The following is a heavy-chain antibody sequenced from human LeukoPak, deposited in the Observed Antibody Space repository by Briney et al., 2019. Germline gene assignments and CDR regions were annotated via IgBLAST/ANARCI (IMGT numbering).Heavy chain of an antibody. D-gene: IGHD3-22*01. V-gene: IGHV3-30*03. CDR1: GFTFSSYG. Sequence: GRSLRLSCAASGFTFSSYGMHWVRQAPGKGLEWVAVISYDGSNKYYADSVKGRFTISRDNSKNTLYLQMNSLRAEDTAVYYCASHYYDSSGYAYWGQGTLVTVSS. J-gene: IGHJ4*02. CDR2: ISYDGSNK. CDR3: ASHYYDSSGYAY.